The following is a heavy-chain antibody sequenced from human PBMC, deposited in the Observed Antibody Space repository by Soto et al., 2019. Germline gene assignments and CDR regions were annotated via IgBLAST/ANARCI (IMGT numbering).Heavy chain of an antibody. D-gene: IGHD4-17*01. CDR2: IFWNSGSI. CDR1: GFTFKDYA. J-gene: IGHJ4*02. V-gene: IGHV3-9*01. Sequence: EVQLVESGGGLVKPGGSLKLSCAASGFTFKDYAMHWVRQAPGKGLEWVSGIFWNSGSIGYADSVRGRFTISRDNAKNSLYLEMNSLRAEDTATYYCAKDYGDYTASLPYWGLGTLVIVSS. CDR3: AKDYGDYTASLPY.